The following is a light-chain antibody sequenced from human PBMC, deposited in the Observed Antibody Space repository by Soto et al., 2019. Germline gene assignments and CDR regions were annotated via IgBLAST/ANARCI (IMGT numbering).Light chain of an antibody. V-gene: IGLV2-14*01. CDR1: SSDVGGYND. CDR3: SSYTSSSTYV. J-gene: IGLJ1*01. CDR2: DVS. Sequence: QPVLTQPASVSGSPGQSITISCTGTSSDVGGYNDVSWYQQHPGKAPEFMIYDVSNRPSGVPNRFSGSKSGNTASLTISGLQAEDEADYYCSSYTSSSTYVFGTGTKVTVL.